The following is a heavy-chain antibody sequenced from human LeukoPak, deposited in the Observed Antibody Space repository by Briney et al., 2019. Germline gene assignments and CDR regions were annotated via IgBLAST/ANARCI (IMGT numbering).Heavy chain of an antibody. CDR2: IVVGSGNT. Sequence: SVKVSCKASGFTFTSSAVQWVRQARGQRPEWIGWIVVGSGNTNYAQKFQERVTITRDMSTSTAYMELSSLRSEDTAVYYCAAASYDFWSGYYLFDYWGQGTLVTVSS. CDR3: AAASYDFWSGYYLFDY. V-gene: IGHV1-58*01. D-gene: IGHD3-3*01. J-gene: IGHJ4*02. CDR1: GFTFTSSA.